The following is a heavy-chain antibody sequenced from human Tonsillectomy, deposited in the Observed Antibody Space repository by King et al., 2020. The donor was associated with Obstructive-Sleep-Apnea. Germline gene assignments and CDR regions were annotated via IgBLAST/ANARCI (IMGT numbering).Heavy chain of an antibody. Sequence: VQLQESGPGPVKPSQTLSLTCTISGDSISSGGFYWTWIRQHPEKGLEWIGSMYFSGITYYNPSLKSRVTISVDTSENQFSLRLRSGTVADTAVYYCARGPGDDVDWYFALWGRGTLVTVPS. CDR3: ARGPGDDVDWYFAL. J-gene: IGHJ2*01. CDR1: GDSISSGGFY. CDR2: MYFSGIT. V-gene: IGHV4-31*03. D-gene: IGHD4-17*01.